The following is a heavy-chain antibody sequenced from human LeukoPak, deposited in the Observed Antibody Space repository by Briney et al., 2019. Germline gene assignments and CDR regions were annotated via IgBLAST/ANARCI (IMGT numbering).Heavy chain of an antibody. CDR3: AREGIYGSSSPPGY. D-gene: IGHD6-6*01. J-gene: IGHJ4*02. CDR1: GFTFSKYW. Sequence: SGGSLRLSCAASGFTFSKYWMSWVRQAPGKGLEWVASINHDGSETYYVDSVKGRFTISRDNAKNSLFLQMISLRAEDTAVYYCAREGIYGSSSPPGYWGQGALVAVSS. V-gene: IGHV3-7*01. CDR2: INHDGSET.